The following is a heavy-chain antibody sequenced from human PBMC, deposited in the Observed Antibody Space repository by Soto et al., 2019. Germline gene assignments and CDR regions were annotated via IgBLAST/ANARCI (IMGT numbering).Heavy chain of an antibody. D-gene: IGHD3-22*01. J-gene: IGHJ4*02. CDR3: ARGWGYDSNDYYYAY. CDR1: GGTFSRHA. V-gene: IGHV1-69*01. Sequence: QVQLVQSGAEVRKPGSSVKVSCKASGGTFSRHAISWVRQAPGQGLEWMGGIIPILGTANHAQKFQGRVTIIADESTSTVYMELGSLRSEDTAMYYCARGWGYDSNDYYYAYWGQGTLVIVSS. CDR2: IIPILGTA.